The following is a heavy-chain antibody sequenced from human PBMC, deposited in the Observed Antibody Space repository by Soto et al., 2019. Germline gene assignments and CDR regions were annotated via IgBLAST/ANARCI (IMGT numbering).Heavy chain of an antibody. CDR2: IWYDGSNK. CDR1: GFTFSSYG. Sequence: GGSLRLSCAASGFTFSSYGMHWVRQAPGKGLEWVAVIWYDGSNKYYADSVKGRFTISRDNSKNTLYLQMNSLRAEDTAVYYCARDHGSPYYDFCSGGYYYYGMDVWGQGTTVTVSS. D-gene: IGHD3-3*01. CDR3: ARDHGSPYYDFCSGGYYYYGMDV. V-gene: IGHV3-33*01. J-gene: IGHJ6*02.